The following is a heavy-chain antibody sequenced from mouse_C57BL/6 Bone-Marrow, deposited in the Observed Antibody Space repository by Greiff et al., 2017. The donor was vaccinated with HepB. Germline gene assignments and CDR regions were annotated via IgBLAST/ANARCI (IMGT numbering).Heavy chain of an antibody. CDR3: ARLRDYAMDY. V-gene: IGHV1-72*01. J-gene: IGHJ4*01. Sequence: QVQLKQPGAELVKPGASVKLSCKASGYTFTSYWMHWVKQRPGRGLEWIGRIDPNSGGTKYNEKFKSKATLTVDKPSSTAYMQLSSLTSEDSAVYYCARLRDYAMDYWGQGTSVTVSS. D-gene: IGHD1-1*01. CDR1: GYTFTSYW. CDR2: IDPNSGGT.